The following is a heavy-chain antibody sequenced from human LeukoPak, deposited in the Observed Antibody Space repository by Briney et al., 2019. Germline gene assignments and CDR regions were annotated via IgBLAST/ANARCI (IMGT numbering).Heavy chain of an antibody. J-gene: IGHJ4*02. V-gene: IGHV1-18*01. CDR3: ATPLSNKHSSSLGY. D-gene: IGHD6-6*01. Sequence: ASVKVSCKASGYTFTSYGISWVRQAPGQGLEWMGWTSAYNGNTNYAQKLQGRVTMTTDTSTSTAYMELRSLRSDDTAVYYCATPLSNKHSSSLGYWGQGTLVTVSS. CDR2: TSAYNGNT. CDR1: GYTFTSYG.